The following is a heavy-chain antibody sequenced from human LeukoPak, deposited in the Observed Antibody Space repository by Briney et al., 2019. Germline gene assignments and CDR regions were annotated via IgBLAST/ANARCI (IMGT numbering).Heavy chain of an antibody. J-gene: IGHJ4*02. D-gene: IGHD3-10*02. V-gene: IGHV3-23*01. CDR3: ARDLCWGCFDD. Sequence: GSLRLSCAASGFTFSSYGMSWVRQAPGKGLEWVSAISGSGGSTYYADSVKGRFTISRDNSKNTLYLQMNSLRAEDTAVYYCARDLCWGCFDDWGQGNLVTVSS. CDR2: ISGSGGST. CDR1: GFTFSSYG.